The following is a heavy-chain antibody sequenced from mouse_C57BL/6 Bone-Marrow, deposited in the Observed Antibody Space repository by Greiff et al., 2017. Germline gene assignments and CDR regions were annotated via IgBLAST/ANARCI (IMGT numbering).Heavy chain of an antibody. CDR2: INPSSGYT. J-gene: IGHJ4*01. D-gene: IGHD1-1*02. CDR3: ARTRWLRDYAMDY. CDR1: GYTFTSYW. Sequence: QVPLQQSGAELAKPGASVKLSCKASGYTFTSYWMHWVKQRPGQGLEWIGYINPSSGYTKYNQKFKDKATLTADKSSSTAYMQLSSLTYEDSAVYYCARTRWLRDYAMDYWGQGTSVTVSS. V-gene: IGHV1-7*01.